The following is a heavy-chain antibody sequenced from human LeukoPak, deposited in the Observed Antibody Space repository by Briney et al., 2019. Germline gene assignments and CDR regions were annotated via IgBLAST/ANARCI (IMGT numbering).Heavy chain of an antibody. Sequence: GGSLSLSCTASESTFSSFPMSWVRQAPGRGLEWISSISSSGSLIYYADSLKGRFTVSRDNAKKSLYVQMNSLRAEDTALYYCAIIGVSGQWYFDLWGRGTLVTVSS. CDR3: AIIGVSGQWYFDL. D-gene: IGHD5/OR15-5a*01. CDR1: ESTFSSFP. V-gene: IGHV3-21*01. CDR2: ISSSGSLI. J-gene: IGHJ2*01.